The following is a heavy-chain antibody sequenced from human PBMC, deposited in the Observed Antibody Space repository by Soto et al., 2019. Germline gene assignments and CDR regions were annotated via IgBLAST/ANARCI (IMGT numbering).Heavy chain of an antibody. Sequence: GGSLRLSCVASGFTFSSYAMSWVRQAPGTRLEWVSAISGNSATTYYVDSVKGRFTISRDNSKNTLYLQMNSLRAEDTAVYYCAKRDDFLTAFDYWGQGTLVTVSS. CDR1: GFTFSSYA. J-gene: IGHJ4*02. CDR3: AKRDDFLTAFDY. V-gene: IGHV3-23*01. CDR2: ISGNSATT. D-gene: IGHD3-9*01.